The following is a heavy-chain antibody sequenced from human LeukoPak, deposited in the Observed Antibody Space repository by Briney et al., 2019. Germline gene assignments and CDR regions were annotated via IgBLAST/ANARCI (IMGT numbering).Heavy chain of an antibody. J-gene: IGHJ5*02. V-gene: IGHV1-69*13. CDR1: GGTFSSYA. D-gene: IGHD1-26*01. CDR3: ARSPDLGEYSGSYGRFDP. Sequence: SVKVSCKASGGTFSSYAISWVRQAPGQGLEWMGGIIPIFSTANYAQKFQGRVTITADESTSTAYMELSSLRSEDTAVYYCARSPDLGEYSGSYGRFDPWGQGTLVTVSS. CDR2: IIPIFSTA.